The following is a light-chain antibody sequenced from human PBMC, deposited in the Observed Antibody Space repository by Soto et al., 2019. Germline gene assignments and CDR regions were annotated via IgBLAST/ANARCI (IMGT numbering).Light chain of an antibody. CDR1: QDISSY. Sequence: AIRMTQSPSSLSASTGDRVTITCRASQDISSYLAWYQQKPGKAPNLLIYAASNLQSGVPSRFSGSESGTDFTLTISCLQSEDFATYFCQQYYNYHRTFGQGTKVEIK. CDR3: QQYYNYHRT. CDR2: AAS. V-gene: IGKV1-8*01. J-gene: IGKJ1*01.